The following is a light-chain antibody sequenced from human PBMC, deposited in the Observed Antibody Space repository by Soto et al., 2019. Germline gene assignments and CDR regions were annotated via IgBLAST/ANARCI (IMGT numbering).Light chain of an antibody. CDR3: QQYNSYSPYT. J-gene: IGKJ2*01. CDR1: QSISSW. V-gene: IGKV1-5*03. CDR2: KAF. Sequence: DIQMTQSPSTLSASVGDRVTITCRASQSISSWLAWYQQKPGKAPKLLIYKAFSLESGVPSRVSGSGSGTEFTLTISSLQPDDFASYYCQQYNSYSPYTLGQGTKLEIK.